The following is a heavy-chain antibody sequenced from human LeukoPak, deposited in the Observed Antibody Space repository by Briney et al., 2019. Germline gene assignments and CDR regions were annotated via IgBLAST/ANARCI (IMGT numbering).Heavy chain of an antibody. J-gene: IGHJ4*02. Sequence: GESLKISCKGSGFTFASYWIGWVRQMPGKGLEWMGIIYLGDSDTRYSPSFQGQVTISADKSISTAYLQWSSLKASDTAMYYCARHSRFSSSSRVFDYWGQGTQVTVSS. CDR1: GFTFASYW. D-gene: IGHD6-6*01. V-gene: IGHV5-51*01. CDR3: ARHSRFSSSSRVFDY. CDR2: IYLGDSDT.